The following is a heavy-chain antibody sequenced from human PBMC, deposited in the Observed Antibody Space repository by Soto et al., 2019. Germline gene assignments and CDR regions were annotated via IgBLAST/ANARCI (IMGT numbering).Heavy chain of an antibody. CDR3: AKDTRWHSSSWSEIDY. D-gene: IGHD6-6*01. V-gene: IGHV3-23*01. J-gene: IGHJ4*02. CDR1: GFTFSSYA. CDR2: ISGSGGST. Sequence: GGSLRLSCAASGFTFSSYAMSWVRQAPGKGLEWVSAISGSGGSTYYADSVKGRFTISRDNSKNTLYLQMNSLRAEDTAVYYCAKDTRWHSSSWSEIDYWGQGTLVTVSS.